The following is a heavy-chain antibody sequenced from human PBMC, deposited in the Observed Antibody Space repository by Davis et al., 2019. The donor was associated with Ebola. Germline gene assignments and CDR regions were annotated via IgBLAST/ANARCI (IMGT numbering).Heavy chain of an antibody. D-gene: IGHD1-14*01. CDR1: GFTVSSNY. CDR2: IYSGGST. J-gene: IGHJ3*02. CDR3: ARDIATGAFDI. Sequence: PGGSLRLSCAASGFTVSSNYMSWVRQAPGKGLEWVSVIYSGGSTYYADSVKGRFTISRDNSKNTLYLQMNSLRAEDTAVYYCARDIATGAFDIWGQGTMVTVSS. V-gene: IGHV3-66*01.